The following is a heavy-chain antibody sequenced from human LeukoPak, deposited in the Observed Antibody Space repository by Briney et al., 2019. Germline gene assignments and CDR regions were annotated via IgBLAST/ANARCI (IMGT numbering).Heavy chain of an antibody. CDR2: ISVSGDTI. J-gene: IGHJ4*02. CDR3: ARDGGILTGYALDY. D-gene: IGHD3-9*01. Sequence: GGSLRLSCAASGFPFSAYEMNWVRQAPGKGLEWVSYISVSGDTIYYADSVKGRFTISRDNAKNSLYLQMNSLRAEDTAVYYCARDGGILTGYALDYWGQGTLVTVSS. V-gene: IGHV3-48*03. CDR1: GFPFSAYE.